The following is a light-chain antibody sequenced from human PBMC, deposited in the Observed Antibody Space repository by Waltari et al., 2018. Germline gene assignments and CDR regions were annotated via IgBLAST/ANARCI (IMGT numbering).Light chain of an antibody. J-gene: IGLJ2*01. CDR2: EVS. CDR1: SSDFGGYHY. CDR3: SSYTSRSTVV. V-gene: IGLV2-14*01. Sequence: QSALTQPASVSGSPGQSITISCPGTSSDFGGYHYVSWYQQHPGQAPQLMIYEVSKRPSGVSNRFSGSKSGNPASLTISGLQAEDEADYYCSSYTSRSTVVFGGGTKLTVL.